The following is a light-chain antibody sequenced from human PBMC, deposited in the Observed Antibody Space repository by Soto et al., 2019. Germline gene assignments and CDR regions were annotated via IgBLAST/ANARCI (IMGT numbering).Light chain of an antibody. CDR3: QQYGSSPT. CDR2: DVS. V-gene: IGKV3-20*01. J-gene: IGKJ1*01. Sequence: EIVLTQSPGTLSLSPGERATLSCRSSQSVSSSYLAWYQQKPGQAPRLLIYDVSSRATGIPGRFSGSGSGTDFTLTISRLEPEDFAVYYFQQYGSSPTFGQGTKVEIK. CDR1: QSVSSSY.